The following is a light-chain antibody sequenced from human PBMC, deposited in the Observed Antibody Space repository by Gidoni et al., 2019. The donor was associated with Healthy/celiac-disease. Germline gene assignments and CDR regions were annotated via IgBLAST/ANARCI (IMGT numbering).Light chain of an antibody. Sequence: QSVLTQPPSASGTPGRRVTISCSGSSSNIGSNTVNWYQQLPGTAPKLLIYSNNQRPSGVPYRFSGSKSGTSSSLAISGLQSEDEADYYCAAWDDSLNGYVVFGGGTKLTVL. J-gene: IGLJ2*01. CDR1: SSNIGSNT. V-gene: IGLV1-44*01. CDR3: AAWDDSLNGYVV. CDR2: SNN.